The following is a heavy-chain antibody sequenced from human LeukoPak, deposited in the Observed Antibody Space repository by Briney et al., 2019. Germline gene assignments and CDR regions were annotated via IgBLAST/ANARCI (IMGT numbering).Heavy chain of an antibody. CDR3: ATGVMISGYYYGMDV. CDR1: GYAIISHY. CDR2: IHPDGDTT. Sequence: ASVKVSCKASGYAIISHYMHWVREAPGQGLEWMGTIHPDGDTTTYAQKFQGRVTMTRDTSTSRFYMDLSSLRSEDTAVYYCATGVMISGYYYGMDVWGQGTTVTVSS. V-gene: IGHV1-46*01. J-gene: IGHJ6*02. D-gene: IGHD3/OR15-3a*01.